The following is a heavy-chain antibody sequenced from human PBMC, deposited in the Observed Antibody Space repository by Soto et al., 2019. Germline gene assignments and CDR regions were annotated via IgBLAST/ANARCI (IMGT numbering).Heavy chain of an antibody. D-gene: IGHD6-19*01. J-gene: IGHJ6*02. CDR3: ARDPWVSSGWQLGLHYYYYGMDV. Sequence: PGGSLRLSCAASGFTFSSYAMHWVRQAPGKGLEWVAVISYDGSNKYYADSVKGRFTISRDNSKNTLYLQMNSLRAEDTAVYYCARDPWVSSGWQLGLHYYYYGMDVWGQGTTVTVSS. V-gene: IGHV3-30-3*01. CDR2: ISYDGSNK. CDR1: GFTFSSYA.